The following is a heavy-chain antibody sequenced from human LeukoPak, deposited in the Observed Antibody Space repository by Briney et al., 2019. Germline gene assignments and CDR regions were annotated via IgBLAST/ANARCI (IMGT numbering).Heavy chain of an antibody. CDR3: ARDKSKAMVIDY. CDR1: GFTFSSYG. Sequence: GGSLRLSCAASGFTFSSYGMHWVRQAPGKGLEWVAVIWYDGSNKYYADSEKGRFTISRDNSKNTLYLQMNSLRAEDTAVYYCARDKSKAMVIDYWGQGTLVTVSS. J-gene: IGHJ4*02. D-gene: IGHD5-18*01. V-gene: IGHV3-33*01. CDR2: IWYDGSNK.